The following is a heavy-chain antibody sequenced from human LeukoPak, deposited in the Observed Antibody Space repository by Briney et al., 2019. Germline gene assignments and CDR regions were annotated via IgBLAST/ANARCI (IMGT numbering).Heavy chain of an antibody. J-gene: IGHJ4*02. CDR1: GYTFTSYY. CDR3: ARDPSDCSGRSCYSKGVFDY. Sequence: ASVKVSCKASGYTFTSYYMHWVRQAPGQGLEWMGIINPSGGSTSYAQKFQGRVTMTRDTSTSTVYMELSSLRSEDTAVYYCARDPSDCSGRSCYSKGVFDYWGQGTLVTVSS. D-gene: IGHD2-15*01. CDR2: INPSGGST. V-gene: IGHV1-46*01.